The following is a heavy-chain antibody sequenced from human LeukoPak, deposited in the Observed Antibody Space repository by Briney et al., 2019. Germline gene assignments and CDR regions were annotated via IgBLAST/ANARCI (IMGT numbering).Heavy chain of an antibody. V-gene: IGHV4-39*01. CDR3: ARHEKPSYDFWSGSYYFDY. CDR1: GGFMRLSSHY. Sequence: SETLSLTCSVSGGFMRLSSHYWGWIRQRPGKGLAWIGNIIYSGRANYSPSLTSRVTISVDTSKNQFYLKLSSVTAADTAVYYCARHEKPSYDFWSGSYYFDYWGQGTLVTVSS. D-gene: IGHD3-3*01. J-gene: IGHJ4*02. CDR2: IIYSGRA.